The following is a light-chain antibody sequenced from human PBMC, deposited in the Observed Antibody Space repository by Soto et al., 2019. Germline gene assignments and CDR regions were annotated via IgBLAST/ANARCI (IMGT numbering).Light chain of an antibody. CDR3: QQYGSSPPWT. J-gene: IGKJ1*01. Sequence: EMVLTQSPGTLSLSPGERATLFCRASQSVSSSYLAWYQQKPGQAPRLLISGASSSATGISDRFSGSGSGTDFTLTISRLEPDAVAVYYCQQYGSSPPWTFGQGTKVEIK. V-gene: IGKV3-20*01. CDR2: GAS. CDR1: QSVSSSY.